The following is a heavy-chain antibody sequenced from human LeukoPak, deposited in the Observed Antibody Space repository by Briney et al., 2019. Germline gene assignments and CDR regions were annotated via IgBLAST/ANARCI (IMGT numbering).Heavy chain of an antibody. V-gene: IGHV3-49*04. Sequence: GGSLRLSCAASGFTFSSHGMNWVRQAPGKGLEWVGFIRSKAYGGTTEYAASVKGRFTISRDDSKSIAYLQMNSLKTEDTAVYYCTRGYYESSGYYYYWGQGTLVTVSS. CDR3: TRGYYESSGYYYY. J-gene: IGHJ4*02. CDR1: GFTFSSHG. D-gene: IGHD3-22*01. CDR2: IRSKAYGGTT.